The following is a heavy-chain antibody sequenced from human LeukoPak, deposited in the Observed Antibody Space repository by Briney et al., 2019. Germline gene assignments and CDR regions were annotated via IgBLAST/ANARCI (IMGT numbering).Heavy chain of an antibody. CDR3: ARGISLVVPAADY. CDR2: ISSSSSYI. V-gene: IGHV3-21*01. J-gene: IGHJ4*02. CDR1: GFTFSSYS. Sequence: GGSLRLSCAASGFTFSSYSMNWVRQAPGKGVEWVSSISSSSSYIYYADSVKGRFTISRDNAKNSLYLQMNSLRAEDTAVYYCARGISLVVPAADYWGQGTLVTVSS. D-gene: IGHD2-2*01.